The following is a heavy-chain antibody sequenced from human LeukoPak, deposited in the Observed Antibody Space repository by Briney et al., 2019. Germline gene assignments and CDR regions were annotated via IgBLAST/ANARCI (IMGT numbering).Heavy chain of an antibody. CDR3: ARAERYYDFWSGYYTSYFDY. V-gene: IGHV1-18*01. Sequence: ASVKVSCKASGYTFTSYGISWVRQAPGQGLEWMGWISAYNGNTSYAQKLQGRVTMTTDTSTSTAYMELRSLRSDDTAVYYCARAERYYDFWSGYYTSYFDYWGQGTLVTVSS. D-gene: IGHD3-3*01. CDR2: ISAYNGNT. J-gene: IGHJ4*02. CDR1: GYTFTSYG.